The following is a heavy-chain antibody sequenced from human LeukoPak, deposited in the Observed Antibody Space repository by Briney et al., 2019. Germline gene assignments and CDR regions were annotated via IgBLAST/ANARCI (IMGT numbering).Heavy chain of an antibody. J-gene: IGHJ4*02. CDR3: ARDRGGYSYGQYYFDY. V-gene: IGHV4-59*01. CDR2: IYYSGST. D-gene: IGHD5-18*01. Sequence: SETLSLTCTVSGGSISSYYWSWIRQPPGKGLEWIGYIYYSGSTNYNPSLKSRVTISVDTSKNQFSLKLSSVTAADTAVYYCARDRGGYSYGQYYFDYWGQGTLATVSS. CDR1: GGSISSYY.